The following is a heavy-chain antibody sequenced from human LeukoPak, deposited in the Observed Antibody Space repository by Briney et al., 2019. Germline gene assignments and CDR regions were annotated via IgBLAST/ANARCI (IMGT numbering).Heavy chain of an antibody. Sequence: GGSLRLSCVVSGFTFSSYEMNWVRQAPGKGLEWVSYISISGSTINYADSVKGRFTISRDNLKNLLHLQMNSLRAEDTAVYYCAATFYRRDLGSEYWGQGTLVSVSS. CDR2: ISISGSTI. V-gene: IGHV3-48*03. D-gene: IGHD2/OR15-2a*01. J-gene: IGHJ4*02. CDR3: AATFYRRDLGSEY. CDR1: GFTFSSYE.